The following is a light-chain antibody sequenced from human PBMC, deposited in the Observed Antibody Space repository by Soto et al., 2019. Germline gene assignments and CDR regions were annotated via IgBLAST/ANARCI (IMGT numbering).Light chain of an antibody. V-gene: IGKV3D-15*01. CDR2: GAS. CDR1: QSVSSN. Sequence: EIVMTQSPATLSVSPGGGVTLSCRASQSVSSNLAWYQQKPGQAPRLLIYGASTRATGIPARFSGSGSGTEFTLTISSLQSEDFALYYCQQYNNWPPWTFGQGTKV. J-gene: IGKJ1*01. CDR3: QQYNNWPPWT.